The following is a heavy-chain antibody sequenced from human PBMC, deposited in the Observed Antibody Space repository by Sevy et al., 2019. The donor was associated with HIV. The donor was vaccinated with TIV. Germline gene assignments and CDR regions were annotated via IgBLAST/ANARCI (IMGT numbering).Heavy chain of an antibody. Sequence: ASVKVSCKASGYTFSGYSISWVRQAPGQGLEWMGWMNTYNVNTKYAQKVQGRVTMTTDTSTSTAYMELRGLRSDDTAVYYCARDTREKSFDYWGQGTLVTVSS. CDR1: GYTFSGYS. J-gene: IGHJ4*02. V-gene: IGHV1-18*01. CDR3: ARDTREKSFDY. CDR2: MNTYNVNT.